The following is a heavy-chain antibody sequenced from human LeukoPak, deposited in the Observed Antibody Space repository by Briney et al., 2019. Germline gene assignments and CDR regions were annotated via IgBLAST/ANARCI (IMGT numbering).Heavy chain of an antibody. V-gene: IGHV3-74*01. CDR3: ARLPGYLYSGSYLDY. J-gene: IGHJ4*02. D-gene: IGHD1-26*01. CDR2: INSDGSST. CDR1: GFTFSSYW. Sequence: GGSLRLSCAASGFTFSSYWMHWVRHAPGKGRVWVSRINSDGSSTSYADSVKGRFTISRDNAKNTLYLQMNSLRAEDTAVYYCARLPGYLYSGSYLDYWGQGTLVTVSS.